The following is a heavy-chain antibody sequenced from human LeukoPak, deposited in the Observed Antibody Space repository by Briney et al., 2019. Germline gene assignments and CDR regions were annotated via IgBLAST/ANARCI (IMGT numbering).Heavy chain of an antibody. CDR3: ARDPDIGTTDY. CDR2: INEDGGEE. V-gene: IGHV3-7*01. D-gene: IGHD1-7*01. J-gene: IGHJ4*02. Sequence: GGSLRLSCAASGFTFSTYWMSWVRQAPGKGLEWVANINEDGGEEYYVDSVKGRFTISRDNARNSLYLQMNRLRAEDTAVYYCARDPDIGTTDYWGQGTLVTVSS. CDR1: GFTFSTYW.